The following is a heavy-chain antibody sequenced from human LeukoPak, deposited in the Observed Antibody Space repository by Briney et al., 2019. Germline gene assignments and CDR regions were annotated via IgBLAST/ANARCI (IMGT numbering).Heavy chain of an antibody. CDR3: ARRHAYYYGSGSYSHFQH. Sequence: PSETLSLTCAVYGGSFSGYYWSWIRLPPGKGLEWIGEINHSGSTNYNPSLKSRVTISVDTSKNQFSLKLSSVTAADTAVYYCARRHAYYYGSGSYSHFQHWGQDTLVTVSS. CDR1: GGSFSGYY. V-gene: IGHV4-34*01. D-gene: IGHD3-10*01. CDR2: INHSGST. J-gene: IGHJ1*01.